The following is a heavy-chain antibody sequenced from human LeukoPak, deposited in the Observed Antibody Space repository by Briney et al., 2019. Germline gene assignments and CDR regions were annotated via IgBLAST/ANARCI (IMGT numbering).Heavy chain of an antibody. J-gene: IGHJ6*02. CDR2: ISWNSGSI. CDR3: AKEYSSGWYDQAASYYYYGMDV. Sequence: GGSLRLSCAASGFTFDDYAMHWVRQAPGKGLEWVSGISWNSGSIGYADSVKGRFTISRDNAKNSLYLQMNSLRAEDTALYYCAKEYSSGWYDQAASYYYYGMDVWGQGTTVTVSS. CDR1: GFTFDDYA. D-gene: IGHD6-19*01. V-gene: IGHV3-9*01.